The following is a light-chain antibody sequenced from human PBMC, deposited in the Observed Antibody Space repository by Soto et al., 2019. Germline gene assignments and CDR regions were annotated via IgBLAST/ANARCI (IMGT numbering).Light chain of an antibody. Sequence: QSVLTQPPSASGTPGXRXTXXXXXXXXXIESNYVYWYQQLPGTAPKLLIYRNNQRPSGVPDRFSGSKSGTSASLAISGLRSEDEADYYCAAWDDSLSGVVFGGGTKLTVL. CDR1: XXXIESNY. V-gene: IGLV1-47*01. CDR3: AAWDDSLSGVV. J-gene: IGLJ2*01. CDR2: RNN.